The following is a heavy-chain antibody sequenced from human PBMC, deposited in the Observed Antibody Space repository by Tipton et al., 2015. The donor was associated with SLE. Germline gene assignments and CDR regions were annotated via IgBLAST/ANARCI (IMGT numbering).Heavy chain of an antibody. J-gene: IGHJ3*02. CDR3: ARQPRDSSGYYSDAFDI. CDR1: GFTFSSYS. CDR2: ISSSSSTI. D-gene: IGHD3-22*01. V-gene: IGHV3-48*01. Sequence: SLRLSCAASGFTFSSYSMNWVRQAPGKGLEWVSYISSSSSTIYYADSVKGRFTISRDNAKNSLYLQMNSLRAEDTAVYYCARQPRDSSGYYSDAFDIWGQGTMVTVFS.